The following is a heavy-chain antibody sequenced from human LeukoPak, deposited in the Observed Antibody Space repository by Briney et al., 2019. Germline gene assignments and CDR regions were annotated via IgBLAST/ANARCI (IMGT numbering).Heavy chain of an antibody. J-gene: IGHJ4*02. Sequence: SQTLSLTCAISGDSVSGNSAAWHWIRQFPSRGLEWLGRTYYRSKWYNDYAVSVKSRITINPDTSKNQFSLQLNSVTPEDTAVYYCARFGVYNGRYFDYWGQGTLVTVSS. CDR3: ARFGVYNGRYFDY. D-gene: IGHD2-8*01. CDR2: TYYRSKWYN. CDR1: GDSVSGNSAA. V-gene: IGHV6-1*01.